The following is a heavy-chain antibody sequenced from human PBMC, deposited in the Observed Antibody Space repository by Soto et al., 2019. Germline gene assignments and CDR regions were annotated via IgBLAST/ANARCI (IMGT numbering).Heavy chain of an antibody. CDR2: ISYDGSNK. CDR1: GFTFSSYG. D-gene: IGHD2-15*01. CDR3: AKVLCSGGSCCSFYCYYGMDV. J-gene: IGHJ6*02. Sequence: QVQLVESGGGVVQPGRSLRLSCAASGFTFSSYGMHWVRQAPGKGLEWVAVISYDGSNKYYADSVKGRFTISRDNSKNTLYLQMNSLRAEDTAVYSCAKVLCSGGSCCSFYCYYGMDVWGQGTTVTVSS. V-gene: IGHV3-30*18.